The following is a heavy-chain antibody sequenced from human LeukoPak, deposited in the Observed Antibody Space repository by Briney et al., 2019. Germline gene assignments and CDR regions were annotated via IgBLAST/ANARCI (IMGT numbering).Heavy chain of an antibody. CDR2: INHSGST. V-gene: IGHV4-34*01. CDR1: GGSFSGYY. Sequence: SQTLSLTCAVYGGSFSGYYWSWIRQPPGKGLEWIGEINHSGSTNYNPSLKSRVTISVDTSKNQFPLNLSSVTAADTAVYYCARESVLAAADYGGQGTLVTVSS. D-gene: IGHD6-13*01. CDR3: ARESVLAAADY. J-gene: IGHJ4*02.